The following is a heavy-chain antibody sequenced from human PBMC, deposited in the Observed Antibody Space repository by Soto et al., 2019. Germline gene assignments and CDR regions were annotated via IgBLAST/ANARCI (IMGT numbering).Heavy chain of an antibody. V-gene: IGHV4-31*03. D-gene: IGHD4-4*01. CDR1: GGSISSGGYY. CDR2: IYYSGST. CDR3: ARQNYSNSGIKGGFSNWFDP. J-gene: IGHJ5*02. Sequence: SETLSLTCTVSGGSISSGGYYWSWIRQHPGKGLEWIGYIYYSGSTYYNPSLKSRVTISVDTSKNQFSLKLSSVTAADTAVYYCARQNYSNSGIKGGFSNWFDPWGQGTLVTVSS.